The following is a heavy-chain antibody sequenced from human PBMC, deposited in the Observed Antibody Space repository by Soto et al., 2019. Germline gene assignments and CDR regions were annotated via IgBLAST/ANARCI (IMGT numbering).Heavy chain of an antibody. CDR2: IRSKDYGGTT. V-gene: IGHV3-49*02. CDR1: GFTFGYFS. Sequence: PGGSLRLSCATSGFTFGYFSISWVRQAPGRGLECVGFIRSKDYGGTTEYAASVKGRFAISRDDSTGIAYLQMNSLKIEDTAVYYGTSEIHYFDSWGQGTLVTVSS. J-gene: IGHJ4*02. CDR3: TSEIHYFDS.